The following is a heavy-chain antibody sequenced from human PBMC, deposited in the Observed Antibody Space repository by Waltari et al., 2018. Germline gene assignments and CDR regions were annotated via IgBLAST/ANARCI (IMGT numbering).Heavy chain of an antibody. V-gene: IGHV4-38-2*01. Sequence: QVQLQESGAGLVKPSETLSLTCAVSGYSISSGYYWGWIRQPPGKGLEWIGSIYHSGSTYFNPSLKSRVTISVDTSKNQFSLKLSSVTAADTAVYYCARQDIVVVVAATPGAFDPWGQGTLVTVSS. CDR1: GYSISSGYY. J-gene: IGHJ5*02. CDR2: IYHSGST. CDR3: ARQDIVVVVAATPGAFDP. D-gene: IGHD2-15*01.